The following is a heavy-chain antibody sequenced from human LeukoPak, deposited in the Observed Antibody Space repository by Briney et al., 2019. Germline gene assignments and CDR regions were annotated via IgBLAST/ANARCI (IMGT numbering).Heavy chain of an antibody. D-gene: IGHD3-10*01. Sequence: SSETLSLTCTVSGGSISSSSYYWGWIRQPPGKGLEWIGSIYYSGSTYYNPSLKSRVTISVDTSKNQFSLKLSSVTAADTAVYYCARDTPYGSGFDYWGQGTLVTVSS. CDR3: ARDTPYGSGFDY. CDR2: IYYSGST. CDR1: GGSISSSSYY. J-gene: IGHJ4*02. V-gene: IGHV4-39*07.